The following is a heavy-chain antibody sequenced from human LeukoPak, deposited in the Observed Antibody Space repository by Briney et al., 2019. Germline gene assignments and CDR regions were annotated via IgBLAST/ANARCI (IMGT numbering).Heavy chain of an antibody. CDR1: GYTFTSYD. Sequence: ASVKVSCKASGYTFTSYDINWVRQATGQGLEWMGWISAQHGQTEYAPNSQDRVTMTTDTYTNTAYMELRSLRSDDTALYYCARSSGWYGDDIWGQGTMVTVSS. CDR2: ISAQHGQT. CDR3: ARSSGWYGDDI. V-gene: IGHV1-18*01. J-gene: IGHJ3*02. D-gene: IGHD6-19*01.